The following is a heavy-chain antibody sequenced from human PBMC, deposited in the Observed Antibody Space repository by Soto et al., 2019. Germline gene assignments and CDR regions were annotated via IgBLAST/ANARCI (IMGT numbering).Heavy chain of an antibody. CDR3: ARDCSGSSCSGYGY. J-gene: IGHJ4*02. D-gene: IGHD2-15*01. CDR1: GGTFSSYT. CDR2: IIPILGIA. Sequence: QVQLVQSGAEVKKPGSSVKVSCKASGGTFSSYTISWVRQAPGQGLEWMGRIIPILGIANYAQKFQGRVTITADKSTSTAYMELSSLRSEDTAVYYCARDCSGSSCSGYGYWGQGTLVTVSS. V-gene: IGHV1-69*08.